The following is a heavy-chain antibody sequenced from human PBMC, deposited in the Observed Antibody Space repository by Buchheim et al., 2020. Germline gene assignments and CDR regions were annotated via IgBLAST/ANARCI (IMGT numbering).Heavy chain of an antibody. J-gene: IGHJ4*02. CDR3: ARGYYGDYAFDS. CDR1: GYRFTDHY. CDR2: INPNSGGP. V-gene: IGHV1-2*02. Sequence: QVHLVQYGAGVKRPGASMKVSCRAFGYRFTDHYIHWVRQAPGQGLEWMGWINPNSGGPEYAPDFQGRVTMTRDPSVATAYLELRSLRSDDMALYYCARGYYGDYAFDSWGQGTL. D-gene: IGHD4-17*01.